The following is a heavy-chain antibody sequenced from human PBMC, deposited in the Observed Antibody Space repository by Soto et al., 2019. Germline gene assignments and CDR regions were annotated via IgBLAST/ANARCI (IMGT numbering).Heavy chain of an antibody. D-gene: IGHD3-16*02. CDR2: INHSGST. V-gene: IGHV4-34*01. J-gene: IGHJ6*02. CDR3: ARCGITFGGVIVNYYYYYGMDV. CDR1: GGSFSGYY. Sequence: PLETLSLTCAVYGGSFSGYYWSWIRQPPGKGLEWIGEINHSGSTNYNPSLKSRVTISVDTSKNQFSLKLSSVTAADTAVYYCARCGITFGGVIVNYYYYYGMDVWGQGTTVTVSS.